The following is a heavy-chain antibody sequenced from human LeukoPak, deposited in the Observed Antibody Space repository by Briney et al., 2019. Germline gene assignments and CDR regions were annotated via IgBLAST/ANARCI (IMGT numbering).Heavy chain of an antibody. Sequence: GGSLRLSCAASGFTFSNYSVNWVRQAPGKGLEWVSSISSGSSYIYYADSVKGRFTISRDNAKNSLYLQMNSLRAEDTAVYYCAHGTMYQLDYWGQGTPVTVSS. V-gene: IGHV3-21*04. CDR2: ISSGSSYI. CDR1: GFTFSNYS. D-gene: IGHD2-2*01. CDR3: AHGTMYQLDY. J-gene: IGHJ4*02.